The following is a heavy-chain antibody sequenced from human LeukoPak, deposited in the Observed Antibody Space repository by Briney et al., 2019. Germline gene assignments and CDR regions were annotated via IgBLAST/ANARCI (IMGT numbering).Heavy chain of an antibody. J-gene: IGHJ4*02. Sequence: GGSLRLSCAASGFTFNNAWMSWVRQAPGKGLEWVGHIKSNADGGTADYAAPVKGRFTISRDDSNNTLYLQMNSLKIEDTAVYYCTIGPLDYWGQGTQVTVSS. V-gene: IGHV3-15*01. CDR2: IKSNADGGTA. D-gene: IGHD1-14*01. CDR3: TIGPLDY. CDR1: GFTFNNAW.